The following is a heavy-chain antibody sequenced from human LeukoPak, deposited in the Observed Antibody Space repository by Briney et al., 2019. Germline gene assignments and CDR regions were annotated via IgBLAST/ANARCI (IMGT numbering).Heavy chain of an antibody. D-gene: IGHD6-13*01. Sequence: ASVKVSCKASGYTFTSYYMHWVRQAPGQGLEWMGIINPSGGSTSYAQKFQGRVTMTRDMSTSTVYMELSSLRSEDTAVYYCARDRYGAAAGTGLDYWGQGTLVTVSS. CDR1: GYTFTSYY. CDR2: INPSGGST. CDR3: ARDRYGAAAGTGLDY. J-gene: IGHJ4*02. V-gene: IGHV1-46*01.